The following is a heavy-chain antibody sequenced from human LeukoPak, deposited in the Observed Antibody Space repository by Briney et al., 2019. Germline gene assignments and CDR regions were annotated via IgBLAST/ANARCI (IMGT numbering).Heavy chain of an antibody. D-gene: IGHD6-13*01. Sequence: GGSLRLSCAASGFTFTTYGMHWVRQAPGKGLEWVAVIWNDGSYKHYADSVKGRFTISRDDSKNTIYLQMNSLRAEDMAVYYCARDLWQQMIQGYDYWGQGTLVTVSS. CDR2: IWNDGSYK. CDR3: ARDLWQQMIQGYDY. J-gene: IGHJ4*02. V-gene: IGHV3-33*01. CDR1: GFTFTTYG.